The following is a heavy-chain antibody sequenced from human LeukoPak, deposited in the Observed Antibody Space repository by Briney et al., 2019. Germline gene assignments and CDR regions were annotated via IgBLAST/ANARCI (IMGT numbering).Heavy chain of an antibody. Sequence: GGSLRLSCAASGFTFSSYAMSWVRQAPGKGLEWVSGISASAVDTYYADCAKGRFSISRDNSKNTLFLQMDSLRPEDTAVYYCGSGSRSVLGNWGQGTLVTVSS. V-gene: IGHV3-23*01. D-gene: IGHD1-26*01. CDR2: ISASAVDT. CDR3: GSGSRSVLGN. J-gene: IGHJ4*02. CDR1: GFTFSSYA.